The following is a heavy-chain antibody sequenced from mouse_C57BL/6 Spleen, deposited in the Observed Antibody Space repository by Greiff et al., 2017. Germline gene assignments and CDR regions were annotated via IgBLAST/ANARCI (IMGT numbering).Heavy chain of an antibody. CDR2: ISSGSSTI. D-gene: IGHD1-1*01. CDR1: GFTFSDYG. Sequence: EVQRVESGGGLVKPGGSLKLSCAASGFTFSDYGMHWVRQAPEKGLEWVAYISSGSSTIYYADTVKGRFTISRDNAKNTLFLQMTSLRSEDTAMYYCARAYYPDGFAYWGQGTLVTVSA. J-gene: IGHJ3*01. CDR3: ARAYYPDGFAY. V-gene: IGHV5-17*01.